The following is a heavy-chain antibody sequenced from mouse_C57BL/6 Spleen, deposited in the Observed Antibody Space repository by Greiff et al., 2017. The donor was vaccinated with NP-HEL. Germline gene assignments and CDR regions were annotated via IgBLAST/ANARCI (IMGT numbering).Heavy chain of an antibody. CDR1: GYTFTSYW. D-gene: IGHD2-4*01. CDR3: ARGDDYDRDWYFDV. V-gene: IGHV1-55*01. Sequence: VQLQQPGAELVKPGASVKMSCKASGYTFTSYWITWVKQRPGQGLEWIGDIYPGSGSTNYNEKFKSKATLTVDTSSSTAYMQLSSLTSEDSAVYYCARGDDYDRDWYFDVWGTGTTVTVSS. J-gene: IGHJ1*03. CDR2: IYPGSGST.